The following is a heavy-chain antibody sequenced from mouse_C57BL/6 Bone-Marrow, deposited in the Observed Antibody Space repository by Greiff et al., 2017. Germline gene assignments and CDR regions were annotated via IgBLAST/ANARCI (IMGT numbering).Heavy chain of an antibody. Sequence: QVLLQQSGAELVRPGASVKMSCKASGYTFTGYAIHWVKQRSGQGLEWIGWFYLGSGSIKYNEKFKGKATLTSDTSSSTAYMELSSLTSEDSAVYFCARGDHYYYSSNYAMDYWGQGTTVTVSS. CDR2: FYLGSGSI. J-gene: IGHJ4*01. CDR1: GYTFTGYA. V-gene: IGHV1-62-2*01. D-gene: IGHD2-5*01. CDR3: ARGDHYYYSSNYAMDY.